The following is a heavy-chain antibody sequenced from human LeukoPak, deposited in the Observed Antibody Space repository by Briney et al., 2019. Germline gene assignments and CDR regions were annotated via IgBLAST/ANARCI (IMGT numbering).Heavy chain of an antibody. J-gene: IGHJ3*02. V-gene: IGHV1-46*01. D-gene: IGHD3-22*01. CDR1: GYTFTSYY. Sequence: ASVKVSCKASGYTFTSYYIHWVRQTPGQGLEWMGIINPSDGTTSYAQKFQGRVTMTRDTSTSEVYMDLSSLRSDDTAVYYCAREHSSGYYFDAFDIWGQGTMVTVSS. CDR3: AREHSSGYYFDAFDI. CDR2: INPSDGTT.